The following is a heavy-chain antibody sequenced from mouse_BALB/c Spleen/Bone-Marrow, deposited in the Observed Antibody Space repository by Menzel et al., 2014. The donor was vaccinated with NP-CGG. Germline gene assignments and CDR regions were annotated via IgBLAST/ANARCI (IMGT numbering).Heavy chain of an antibody. CDR2: INNGGTYT. CDR1: GFTFSSYG. Sequence: DVQLVESGGDLVKPGGSLKLSCAASGFTFSSYGMSWVRQTPDKRLEWVATINNGGTYTYYPDNVKGRFTISRDNAKNTLYLQMSSLKSEDTAMYYCALNWDSAYWGQGTLVTVSA. CDR3: ALNWDSAY. D-gene: IGHD4-1*02. J-gene: IGHJ3*01. V-gene: IGHV5-6*01.